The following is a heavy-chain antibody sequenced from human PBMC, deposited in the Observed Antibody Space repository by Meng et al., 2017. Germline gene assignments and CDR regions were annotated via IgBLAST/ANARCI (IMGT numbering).Heavy chain of an antibody. Sequence: GVKKHGASLKISFKKSGYHLTSYYIHWVRRAPGQGLEWMGIINPSGGSTSYAQKFQGRVTMTRDTSTSTVYMELSSLRSEDTAVYYCARDWYDSSGYYLVWGQGTLVTVSS. D-gene: IGHD3-22*01. CDR1: GYHLTSYY. V-gene: IGHV1-46*01. CDR3: ARDWYDSSGYYLV. CDR2: INPSGGST. J-gene: IGHJ4*02.